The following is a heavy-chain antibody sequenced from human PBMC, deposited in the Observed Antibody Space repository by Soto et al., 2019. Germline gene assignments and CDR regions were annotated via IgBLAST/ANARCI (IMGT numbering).Heavy chain of an antibody. CDR2: INNDGSST. J-gene: IGHJ4*02. Sequence: EVQLVESGGGLVQPGGSLRLSCAASGFTFSTYWMHWVRQAPGKGLVWVSRINNDGSSTNYADSVKGRFTISRDNAKNTPELQMNSLRADDQAVYYCARKVYSRGWYNDYWGQGTLVTVSS. V-gene: IGHV3-74*01. CDR1: GFTFSTYW. D-gene: IGHD6-19*01. CDR3: ARKVYSRGWYNDY.